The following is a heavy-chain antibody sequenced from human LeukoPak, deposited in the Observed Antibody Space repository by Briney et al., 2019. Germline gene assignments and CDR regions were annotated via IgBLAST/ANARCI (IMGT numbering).Heavy chain of an antibody. CDR2: IKEDGSET. Sequence: GGSLRLSCAASGFTFSSYAMSWVRQVPGKGLECLANIKEDGSETYYADSVKGRFTISRDNPKNLLFLQINSLRVEDTAVYYCARETPRRGETRDGYRWGQGTVVTVSS. CDR1: GFTFSSYA. CDR3: ARETPRRGETRDGYR. V-gene: IGHV3-7*01. J-gene: IGHJ4*02. D-gene: IGHD5-24*01.